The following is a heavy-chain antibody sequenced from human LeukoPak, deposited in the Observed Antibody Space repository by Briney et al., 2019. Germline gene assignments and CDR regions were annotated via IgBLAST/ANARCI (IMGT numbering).Heavy chain of an antibody. CDR2: IYNSGSI. CDR1: GGSISGYY. V-gene: IGHV4-4*07. CDR3: ARDHYSNYGNWFAP. J-gene: IGHJ5*02. Sequence: SETLSLTCSVSGGSISGYYWSWIRQPAGKGLEWIGRIYNSGSIKYNPSLKSRVTMSVDTSKNQFSLNLHSVTAADTAIYYCARDHYSNYGNWFAPWGQGTLVTVSS. D-gene: IGHD4-11*01.